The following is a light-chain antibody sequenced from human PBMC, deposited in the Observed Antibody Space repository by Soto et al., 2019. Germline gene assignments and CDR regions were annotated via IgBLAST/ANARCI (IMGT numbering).Light chain of an antibody. J-gene: IGLJ2*01. CDR3: YSYTSSSTLV. CDR1: SSDVGDYDY. CDR2: DVS. Sequence: QSALTQPASVSGSPGQSITISCTGTSSDVGDYDYVSWYQQHPGKAPKLMIYDVSNRPSGVSNRFSGSKSGNSASLTISGLQSEDEADYYCYSYTSSSTLVFVGGTQLTVL. V-gene: IGLV2-14*01.